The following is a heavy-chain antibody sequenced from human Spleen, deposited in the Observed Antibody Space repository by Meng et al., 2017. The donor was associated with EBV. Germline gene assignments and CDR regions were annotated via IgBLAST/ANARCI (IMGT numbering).Heavy chain of an antibody. V-gene: IGHV3-30*03. CDR3: ATLETQ. D-gene: IGHD1-1*01. J-gene: IGHJ4*02. Sequence: QVGLVEPGGGVGQPGRSLRLSCAASGFTFSNYGMHWVRQAPGKGLQWVAVISHDGSNKYYRDSVKGRFSISRDNSKSTLYLQMNSLRVEDTAVYYCATLETQWGQGTLVTVSS. CDR2: ISHDGSNK. CDR1: GFTFSNYG.